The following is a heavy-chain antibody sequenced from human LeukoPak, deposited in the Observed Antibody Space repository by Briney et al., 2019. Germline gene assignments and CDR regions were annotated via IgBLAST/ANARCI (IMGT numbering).Heavy chain of an antibody. V-gene: IGHV3-33*01. J-gene: IGHJ5*02. CDR1: GFTFSSYG. CDR3: ARDRDSSSWSNWFDP. Sequence: PGGSLRLSCAASGFTFSSYGMHWVRQAPGKGLEWVAVIWYDGSNKYYADSVKGRFTISRDNSKNTLYLQMNSLRAEDTAVYYCARDRDSSSWSNWFDPWGQGTLVTVSS. CDR2: IWYDGSNK. D-gene: IGHD6-13*01.